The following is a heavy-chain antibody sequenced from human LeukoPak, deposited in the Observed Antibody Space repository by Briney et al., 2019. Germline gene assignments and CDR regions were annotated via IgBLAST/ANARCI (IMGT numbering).Heavy chain of an antibody. CDR2: ISYDGSNK. V-gene: IGHV3-30*18. Sequence: SGGSLRLSCAASGFTFSSYGMHWVRQAPGKGLEWVAVISYDGSNKYYADSVKGRFTISRDNSKNTLYLQMNSLRVEDTAVYYFAKPLFEQWLVRSLDYYYVMDVWGQGTTVTVSS. CDR1: GFTFSSYG. J-gene: IGHJ6*02. D-gene: IGHD6-19*01. CDR3: AKPLFEQWLVRSLDYYYVMDV.